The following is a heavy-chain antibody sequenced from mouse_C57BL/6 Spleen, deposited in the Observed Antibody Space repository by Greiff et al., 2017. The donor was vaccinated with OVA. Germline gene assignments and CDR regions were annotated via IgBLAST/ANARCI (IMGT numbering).Heavy chain of an antibody. CDR2: IDPSDSET. CDR1: GYTFTSYW. D-gene: IGHD2-4*01. Sequence: VQLQQPGAELVRPGSSVKLSCKASGYTFTSYWMHWVKQRPIQGLEWIGNIDPSDSETHYNQKFKDKATLTVDKSSSTAYMQLSSLTSEDSAVYYCARGVRDYDGAMDYWGQGTSVTVSS. J-gene: IGHJ4*01. V-gene: IGHV1-52*01. CDR3: ARGVRDYDGAMDY.